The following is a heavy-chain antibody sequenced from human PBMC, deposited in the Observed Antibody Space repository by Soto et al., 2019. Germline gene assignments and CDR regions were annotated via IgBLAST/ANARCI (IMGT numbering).Heavy chain of an antibody. J-gene: IGHJ4*02. V-gene: IGHV4-59*01. CDR1: GGSISSYY. CDR2: IYYSGST. Sequence: PSETLSLTCTVSGGSISSYYWSWIRQPPGKGLEWIGYIYYSGSTNYNPSLKSRVTISVDTSKNQFSLKLSSVTAADTAVYYCARLPSSRTYYFDYWGQGTLVTVSS. D-gene: IGHD6-6*01. CDR3: ARLPSSRTYYFDY.